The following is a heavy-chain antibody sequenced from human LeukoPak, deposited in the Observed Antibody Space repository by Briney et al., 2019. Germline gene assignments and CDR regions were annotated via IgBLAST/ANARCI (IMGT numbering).Heavy chain of an antibody. CDR2: ISAYNGNT. J-gene: IGHJ4*02. Sequence: ASVKVSCKASGYTFTSYGISWVRQAPGQGLEWMGWISAYNGNTNYAQKLQGRVTMTTDTSTSTAYMELRSLRSDDTAVYYCARLYENFTFGGAMVPDYWGQGTLVTVSS. CDR1: GYTFTSYG. D-gene: IGHD3-16*01. V-gene: IGHV1-18*01. CDR3: ARLYENFTFGGAMVPDY.